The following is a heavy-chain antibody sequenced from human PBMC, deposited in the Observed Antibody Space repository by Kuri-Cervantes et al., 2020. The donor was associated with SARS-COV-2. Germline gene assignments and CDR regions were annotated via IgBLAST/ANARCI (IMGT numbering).Heavy chain of an antibody. CDR1: DRPLSKAW. D-gene: IGHD2-2*01. Sequence: GGSLRLSCRRGDRPLSKAWMNWVSQAPGKGLEWVGRIKSKTDGGTTDYAAPVKGRFTISRDDSKNTLYLQMNSLKTEDTAVYYCTTDLGGLVVRATIHDGCDIWCQVTMVTVSS. CDR2: IKSKTDGGTT. CDR3: TTDLGGLVVRATIHDGCDI. J-gene: IGHJ3*02. V-gene: IGHV3-15*07.